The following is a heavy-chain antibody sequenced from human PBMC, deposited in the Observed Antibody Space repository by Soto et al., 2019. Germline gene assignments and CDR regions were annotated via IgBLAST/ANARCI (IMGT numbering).Heavy chain of an antibody. CDR2: ISGSGGNT. Sequence: EVQLLQSGGGLVQAGGSLRLSCAASGFTFNNYAMSWVRQAPGKGLEWVSLISGSGGNTYYADSVKGRFTLSRDNSENTLYLQMNSLRAEHTAIYYCARDLVAKPVYWGQGTLVTVSS. CDR1: GFTFNNYA. CDR3: ARDLVAKPVY. V-gene: IGHV3-23*01. J-gene: IGHJ4*02. D-gene: IGHD2-21*01.